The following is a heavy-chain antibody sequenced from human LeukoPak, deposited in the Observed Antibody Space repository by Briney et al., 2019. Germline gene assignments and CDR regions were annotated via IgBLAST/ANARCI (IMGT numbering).Heavy chain of an antibody. V-gene: IGHV3-30-3*01. CDR1: GFTFSSYA. CDR3: ARAEGIVGATTED. Sequence: GGSLRLSCAASGFTFSSYAMHWVRQAPGKGLEWVAVISYDGSNKYYADSVKGRFTISRDNSKNTLYLQMNSLRAEDTAAYYCARAEGIVGATTEDWGQGTLVTVSS. J-gene: IGHJ4*02. CDR2: ISYDGSNK. D-gene: IGHD1-26*01.